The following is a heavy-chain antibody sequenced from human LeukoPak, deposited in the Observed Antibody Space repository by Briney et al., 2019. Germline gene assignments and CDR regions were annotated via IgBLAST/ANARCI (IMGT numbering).Heavy chain of an antibody. V-gene: IGHV4-59*01. J-gene: IGHJ3*02. D-gene: IGHD6-19*01. CDR2: IDYSGST. CDR3: ATDFFHRGQWLAGTGAFDI. CDR1: GGSISSYY. Sequence: SETLSLTCTISGGSISSYYWSWIRQPPGKGLEWIGYIDYSGSTNYNPSLKSRVTISVDTSKNQFSLKLSSVTAADTAVYYCATDFFHRGQWLAGTGAFDIWGQRTMVTASS.